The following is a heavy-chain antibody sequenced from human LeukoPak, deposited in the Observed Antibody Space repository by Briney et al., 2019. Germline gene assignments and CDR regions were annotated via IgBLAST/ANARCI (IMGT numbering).Heavy chain of an antibody. CDR1: GFTFSSYV. V-gene: IGHV3-23*01. CDR2: ISGSGGST. J-gene: IGHJ5*02. D-gene: IGHD5-24*01. Sequence: PGGSLRLSCAASGFTFSSYVMSWVRQAPGKGLEWVSAISGSGGSTYYADSVKGRFTISRDNSRNTLYLQMNSLRAEDTAVYYCAKDSDGYTIGNWFDPWGQGTLVTVSS. CDR3: AKDSDGYTIGNWFDP.